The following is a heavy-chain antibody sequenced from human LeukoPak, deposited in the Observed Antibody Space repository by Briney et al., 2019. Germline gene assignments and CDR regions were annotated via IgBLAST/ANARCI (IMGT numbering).Heavy chain of an antibody. D-gene: IGHD3-16*01. Sequence: GGSLRLSCAASGFTFSSYSMNWVRQAPGKGLEWVSSISSSSSYIYYADSVKGRFTISRDNAKNSLYLQMNSLRAEDTAVYYCARDMNTRDAFDIWGQGTMVTVSS. J-gene: IGHJ3*02. CDR1: GFTFSSYS. CDR3: ARDMNTRDAFDI. V-gene: IGHV3-21*01. CDR2: ISSSSSYI.